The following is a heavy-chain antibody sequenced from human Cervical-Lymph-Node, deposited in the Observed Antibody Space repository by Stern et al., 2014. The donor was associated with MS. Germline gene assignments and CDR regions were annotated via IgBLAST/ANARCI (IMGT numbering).Heavy chain of an antibody. Sequence: QVQLVESGPGLVKPSETLSLTCTVSGGSFNNYYWSWIRQPPGQGLEWIGYIYQDGSTKYNPSLKSRVTISLHTSKKQFSLRLTSVTAADTAVYYCARVDDCSGGTCFSTSWFDPWGQGTLVTVSS. CDR1: GGSFNNYY. V-gene: IGHV4-59*01. CDR2: IYQDGST. D-gene: IGHD2-15*01. J-gene: IGHJ5*02. CDR3: ARVDDCSGGTCFSTSWFDP.